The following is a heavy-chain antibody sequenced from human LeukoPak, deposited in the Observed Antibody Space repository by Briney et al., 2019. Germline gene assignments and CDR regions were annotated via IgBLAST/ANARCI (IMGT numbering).Heavy chain of an antibody. CDR2: IYYSGST. J-gene: IGHJ4*02. CDR1: GGSISSGGYY. V-gene: IGHV4-31*03. CDR3: ARGHYYDSSGCHSAFNY. Sequence: SETLSLTCTVSGGSISSGGYYWSWIRQHPGKGLEWIGYIYYSGSTYYNPSLKSRVTISVDTSKNQFSLKLSSVTAADTAVYYCARGHYYDSSGCHSAFNYWGQGTLVTVSS. D-gene: IGHD3-22*01.